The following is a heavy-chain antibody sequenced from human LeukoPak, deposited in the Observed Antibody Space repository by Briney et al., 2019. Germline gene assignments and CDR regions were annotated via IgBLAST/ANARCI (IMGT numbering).Heavy chain of an antibody. Sequence: GGSLRLSCAVSGLSFSNYWMHWVRQAPGKGLVWVARTNLHGTTVDYADSVKGRFTISRDNAKNTLFLQMNSLRAEDTAVYYCASAYTYVRLGDHWGQGTLVTVFS. CDR1: GLSFSNYW. J-gene: IGHJ4*02. D-gene: IGHD3-16*01. CDR3: ASAYTYVRLGDH. V-gene: IGHV3-74*01. CDR2: TNLHGTTV.